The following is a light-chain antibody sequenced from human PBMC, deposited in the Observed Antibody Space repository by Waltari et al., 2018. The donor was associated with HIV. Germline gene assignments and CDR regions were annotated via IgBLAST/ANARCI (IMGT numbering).Light chain of an antibody. J-gene: IGKJ1*01. Sequence: DIQLTQSLSSLSASVGDRVTITCRASQTISNYLNWYQQKPGKAPEVLIYTASGLQSGVPSRFSGRRSGTDFTRTISNLQPEDSATYYCQQNYNSPRTFGHGTKVEIK. CDR3: QQNYNSPRT. CDR2: TAS. V-gene: IGKV1-39*01. CDR1: QTISNY.